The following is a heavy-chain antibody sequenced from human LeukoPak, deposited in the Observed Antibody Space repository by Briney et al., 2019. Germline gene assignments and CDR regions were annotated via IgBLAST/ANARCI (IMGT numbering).Heavy chain of an antibody. J-gene: IGHJ4*02. CDR2: IGGRGSTI. CDR3: ARDEGYCSSTSCYLVHFDY. CDR1: GFTFSDYY. Sequence: PGGSLRLSCTASGFTFSDYYMSWIRQAPGKGLEWISYIGGRGSTIYYADSVKGRFTISRDNAKNSLFLQMHSLRAEDTAVYYCARDEGYCSSTSCYLVHFDYWGQGTLVTVSS. V-gene: IGHV3-11*04. D-gene: IGHD2-2*01.